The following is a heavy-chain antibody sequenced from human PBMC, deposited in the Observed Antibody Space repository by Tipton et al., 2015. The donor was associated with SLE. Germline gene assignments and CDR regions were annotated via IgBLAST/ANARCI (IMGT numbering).Heavy chain of an antibody. V-gene: IGHV4-38-2*02. Sequence: TLSLTCTVSGYSISSGYYWGWLRQPPGKGLEWIGSIYHSGRTYYNPSLKSRVTISVDTSKNQFSLKLSSVTAADTAVYYCARGYYYDSSGYYYYFDYWGQGTLVTVSS. D-gene: IGHD3-22*01. CDR3: ARGYYYDSSGYYYYFDY. J-gene: IGHJ4*02. CDR2: IYHSGRT. CDR1: GYSISSGYY.